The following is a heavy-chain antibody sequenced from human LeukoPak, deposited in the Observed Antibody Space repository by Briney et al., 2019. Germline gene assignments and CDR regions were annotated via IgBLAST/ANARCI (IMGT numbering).Heavy chain of an antibody. V-gene: IGHV3-7*01. J-gene: IGHJ4*02. D-gene: IGHD3-3*02. Sequence: PRGSLRLSCADSGFTFSNYWVTWVRQTPGKGLEFVANINQDGSVKNYVGSVKGRFTISRDNTKNSLYLQMSSLRVDDTAIYYCARDPGFSSFDYWGQGTLVTVSS. CDR1: GFTFSNYW. CDR2: INQDGSVK. CDR3: ARDPGFSSFDY.